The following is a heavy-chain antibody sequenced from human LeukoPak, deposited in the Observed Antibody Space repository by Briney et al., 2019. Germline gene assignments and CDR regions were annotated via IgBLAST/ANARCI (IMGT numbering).Heavy chain of an antibody. Sequence: GGSLRLSCAASGFTFSSYWMHWVRQAPGKGRVWVSRINSDGSSTSYADSVKGRFTISRDNAKNTLYLQMNSLRAEDTAVYYCARDHYGSFDYWGQGTLVTVSS. CDR3: ARDHYGSFDY. CDR2: INSDGSST. D-gene: IGHD4-17*01. V-gene: IGHV3-74*01. CDR1: GFTFSSYW. J-gene: IGHJ4*02.